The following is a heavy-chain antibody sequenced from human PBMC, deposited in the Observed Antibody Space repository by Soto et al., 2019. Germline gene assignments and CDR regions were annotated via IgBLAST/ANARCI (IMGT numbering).Heavy chain of an antibody. CDR3: ARARFYGSGSYTNSYYYYGMDV. V-gene: IGHV4-34*01. J-gene: IGHJ6*02. D-gene: IGHD3-10*01. Sequence: PSETLSLTCAVYGGSSSGYYWSWVRQPPGKGLEWIGEINHSGSTNYNPSLKSRVTISVDTSKNQFSLKLSSVTAADTAVYYCARARFYGSGSYTNSYYYYGMDVWGQGTTVTVSS. CDR1: GGSSSGYY. CDR2: INHSGST.